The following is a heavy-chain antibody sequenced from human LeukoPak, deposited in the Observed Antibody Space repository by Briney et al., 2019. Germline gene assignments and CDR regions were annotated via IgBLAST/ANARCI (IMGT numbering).Heavy chain of an antibody. CDR2: INPNSGGT. CDR1: GYTFTGYY. V-gene: IGHV1-2*02. CDR3: ARSLEVVVPAAIGDGNWFDP. Sequence: ASVTVSCKASGYTFTGYYMHWVRQAPGQGLEWMGWINPNSGGTNYAQKFQGRVTMTRDTSISTAYMELSRLRSDDTAVYYCARSLEVVVPAAIGDGNWFDPWGQGTLVTVSS. D-gene: IGHD2-2*01. J-gene: IGHJ5*02.